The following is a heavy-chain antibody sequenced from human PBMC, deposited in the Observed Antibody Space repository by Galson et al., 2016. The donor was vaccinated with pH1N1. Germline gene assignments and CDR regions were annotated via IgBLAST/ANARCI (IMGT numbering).Heavy chain of an antibody. J-gene: IGHJ3*01. CDR1: GFTFDDFA. D-gene: IGHD6-13*01. CDR2: ISWNGGSI. V-gene: IGHV3-9*01. CDR3: AKCFLSSNIWFDAFDV. Sequence: SLRLSCAASGFTFDDFAMHWVRQVPGKGLEWVSGISWNGGSIAYADSVKGRFTISRDNDKNSLYLQMNSLRPEDTALYYCAKCFLSSNIWFDAFDVWGQGTMVTVSS.